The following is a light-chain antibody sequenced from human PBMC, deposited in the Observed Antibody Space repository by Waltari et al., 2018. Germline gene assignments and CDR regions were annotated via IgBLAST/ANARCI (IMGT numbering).Light chain of an antibody. J-gene: IGLJ1*01. V-gene: IGLV3-19*01. Sequence: SSELTQDPAVSVALGQTVRITCQGDSLRNYYASWYQKKPGQAPVVVIYGRGYRPSGVQDRFSGSSSGNTASLTSTGTQAEDEAAYYCASRDSNLNQYVFGTGTEVSVL. CDR1: SLRNYY. CDR3: ASRDSNLNQYV. CDR2: GRG.